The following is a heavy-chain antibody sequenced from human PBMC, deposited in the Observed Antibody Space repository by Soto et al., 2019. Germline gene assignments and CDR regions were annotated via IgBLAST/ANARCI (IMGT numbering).Heavy chain of an antibody. CDR3: ARVANDFWSGPPFGYYGMDV. CDR2: IIPIFGTA. Sequence: ASVKVSCKASGGTFSSYAISWVRQAPGQGLEWMGGIIPIFGTANYAQKFQGRVTITADESTSTAYMELSSLRSEDTAVYYCARVANDFWSGPPFGYYGMDVWGQGTTVTVSS. CDR1: GGTFSSYA. D-gene: IGHD3-3*01. V-gene: IGHV1-69*13. J-gene: IGHJ6*02.